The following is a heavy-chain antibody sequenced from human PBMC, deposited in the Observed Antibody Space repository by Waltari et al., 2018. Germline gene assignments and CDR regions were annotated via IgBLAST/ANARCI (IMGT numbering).Heavy chain of an antibody. CDR1: GFTFRGYW. V-gene: IGHV3-7*03. D-gene: IGHD3-16*01. J-gene: IGHJ4*02. CDR2: IKADGSEQ. CDR3: ARGSAYYVRVWDY. Sequence: EVQLVESGGGLVQPGGSLRIYCAASGFTFRGYWMTWVRQAPGKGLGWVAKIKADGSEQYYVDSVKGRFTISRDNARNSLYLQMNSLIADDTGVYYCARGSAYYVRVWDYWGQGTLVTVSS.